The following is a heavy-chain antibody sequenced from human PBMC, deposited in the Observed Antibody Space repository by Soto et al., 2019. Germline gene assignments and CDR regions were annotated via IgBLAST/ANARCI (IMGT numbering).Heavy chain of an antibody. CDR1: GFTFSDYY. V-gene: IGHV3-11*01. Sequence: GGSLRLSCAASGFTFSDYYMSWIRQAPGKGLEWVSYISSSGSTIYYADSVKGRFTISRDNAKNSLYLQMNSLRAEDTAVYYCARVIAAAGPTYYYYYGMDVWGQGTTVTVSS. CDR3: ARVIAAAGPTYYYYYGMDV. J-gene: IGHJ6*02. D-gene: IGHD6-13*01. CDR2: ISSSGSTI.